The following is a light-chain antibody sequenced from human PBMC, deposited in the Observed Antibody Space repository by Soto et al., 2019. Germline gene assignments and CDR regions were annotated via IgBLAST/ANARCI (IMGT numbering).Light chain of an antibody. J-gene: IGKJ1*01. V-gene: IGKV2-30*01. CDR2: RVS. Sequence: DVVMTQSPLSLPVTLGQPASISCRSSQSLISSDGNTYLNWFQQRPGQSPRRLIYRVSNRDPGVPDSFSGSGSGSDFTLKISKVEAEDVGVYYCMQGTYWPPWTFGQGTKVEIK. CDR1: QSLISSDGNTY. CDR3: MQGTYWPPWT.